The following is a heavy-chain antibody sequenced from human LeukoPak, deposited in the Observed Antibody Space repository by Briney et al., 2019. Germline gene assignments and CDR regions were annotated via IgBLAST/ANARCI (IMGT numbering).Heavy chain of an antibody. J-gene: IGHJ4*02. Sequence: PGGSLRLSCAASGFTFSRYAMSWVRQAPGKGLEWVSTVSGNGVNTYYADSVKGRFTISRDNSKNTLYLQMNSLRAEDTAVYYCARLSYSGYDFADYWGQGTLVTVSS. CDR1: GFTFSRYA. V-gene: IGHV3-23*01. CDR3: ARLSYSGYDFADY. D-gene: IGHD5-12*01. CDR2: VSGNGVNT.